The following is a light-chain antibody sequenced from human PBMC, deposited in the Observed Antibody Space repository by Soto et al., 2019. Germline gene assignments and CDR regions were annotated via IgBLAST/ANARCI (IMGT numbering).Light chain of an antibody. Sequence: DIQMTQSRSTLSASVGDRVTITCRASQSISYWLAWYQQKPGKAPNLLIYKASSLESGVPSRFSGSGSGTEFTLTISSLQPDDFATYYCQQYNNYCTFGQGTKVEIK. V-gene: IGKV1-5*03. J-gene: IGKJ1*01. CDR2: KAS. CDR1: QSISYW. CDR3: QQYNNYCT.